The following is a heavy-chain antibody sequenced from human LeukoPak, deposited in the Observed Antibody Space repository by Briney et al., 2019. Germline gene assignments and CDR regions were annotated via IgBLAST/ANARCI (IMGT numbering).Heavy chain of an antibody. Sequence: SETLSLTCTVSGGSISSSSYYWGWIRQPPGKGLEWIGSIYYSGSTYYNPSLKSRVTISVGTSKNQFSLKLSSVTAADTAVYYCAREAGIGGASRDYWGQGTLVTVSS. CDR1: GGSISSSSYY. CDR2: IYYSGST. CDR3: AREAGIGGASRDY. V-gene: IGHV4-39*07. J-gene: IGHJ4*02. D-gene: IGHD3-16*01.